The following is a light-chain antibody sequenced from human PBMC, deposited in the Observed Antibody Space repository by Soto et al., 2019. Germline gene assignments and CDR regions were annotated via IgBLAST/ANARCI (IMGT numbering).Light chain of an antibody. CDR1: QSIASR. CDR3: QQTDTIPRT. J-gene: IGKJ2*01. CDR2: GAS. V-gene: IGKV1-39*01. Sequence: DIQMTQSPSSLSASVGDRVTITCRASQSIASRLNWYQQKPGSAPKLLIYGASTLESGDPSSFSVSGSGTDLTLTVSSLQVEDFATYYCQQTDTIPRTFGQWTKVDVK.